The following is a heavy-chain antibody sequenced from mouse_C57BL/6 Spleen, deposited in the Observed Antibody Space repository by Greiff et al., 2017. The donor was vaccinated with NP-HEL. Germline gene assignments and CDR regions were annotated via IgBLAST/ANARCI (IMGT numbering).Heavy chain of an antibody. CDR3: ARRGLGLYAMDY. J-gene: IGHJ4*01. CDR2: INPSTGGT. D-gene: IGHD4-1*01. CDR1: GYSFTGYY. Sequence: EVQLQQSGPELVKPGASVKISCKASGYSFTGYYMNWVKQSPEKSLEWIGEINPSTGGTTYNQKFKAKATLTVDKSSSTAYMQLKSLTSEDSAVYYCARRGLGLYAMDYWGQGTSVTVSS. V-gene: IGHV1-42*01.